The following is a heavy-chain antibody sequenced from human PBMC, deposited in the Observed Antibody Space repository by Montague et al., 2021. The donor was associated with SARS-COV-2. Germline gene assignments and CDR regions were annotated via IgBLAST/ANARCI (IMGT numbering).Heavy chain of an antibody. CDR2: LSYDGSNK. D-gene: IGHD1-26*01. V-gene: IGHV3-30*04. Sequence: SLRLSCAASSFTFSNYAMHWVRQAPGKGLEWVAFLSYDGSNKSYADSLKGRFTISRDNSKNTLYLQINSLRLEDTAVYYCARDHEQFSSGKYSLDYWGQGTLVTVSS. J-gene: IGHJ4*02. CDR3: ARDHEQFSSGKYSLDY. CDR1: SFTFSNYA.